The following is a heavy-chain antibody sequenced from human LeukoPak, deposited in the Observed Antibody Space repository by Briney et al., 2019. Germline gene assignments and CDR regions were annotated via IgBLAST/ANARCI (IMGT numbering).Heavy chain of an antibody. CDR1: GFTFSSYW. CDR2: INSDGSSI. V-gene: IGHV3-74*03. Sequence: PGGSLRLSCAASGFTFSSYWMHWVRQAPGKGLVWVSRINSDGSSITYADFVKGRFTISRDNAKNTLYLQMNSLRVEDTAVYYCAREGRVSGYDFDCWGLGTLVTVSS. CDR3: AREGRVSGYDFDC. D-gene: IGHD5-12*01. J-gene: IGHJ4*02.